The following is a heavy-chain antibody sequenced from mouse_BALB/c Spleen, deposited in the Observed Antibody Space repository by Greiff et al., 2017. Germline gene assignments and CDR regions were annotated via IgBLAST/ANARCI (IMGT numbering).Heavy chain of an antibody. CDR1: GYAFTNYL. Sequence: ESGAELVRPGTSVKVSCKASGYAFTNYLIEWVKQRPGQGLEWIGVINPGSGGTNYNEKFKGKATLTADKSSSTAYMQLSSLTSDDSAVYFCARELAMDYWGQGTSVTVSS. J-gene: IGHJ4*01. CDR2: INPGSGGT. V-gene: IGHV1-54*01. CDR3: ARELAMDY.